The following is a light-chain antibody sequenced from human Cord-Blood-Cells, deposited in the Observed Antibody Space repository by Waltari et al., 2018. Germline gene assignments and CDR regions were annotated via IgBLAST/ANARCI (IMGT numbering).Light chain of an antibody. CDR1: QSVSSN. J-gene: IGKJ3*01. CDR2: GAS. CDR3: QQYNNWPPFN. Sequence: EIVMTQSPATLSVSPRERATLSCRASQSVSSNLAWYQQKPGQAPSLLIYGASTRATGIPARFSGSEAGTEFTLTISSLQSEDFAVYYCQQYNNWPPFNFGPGTKVDIK. V-gene: IGKV3-15*01.